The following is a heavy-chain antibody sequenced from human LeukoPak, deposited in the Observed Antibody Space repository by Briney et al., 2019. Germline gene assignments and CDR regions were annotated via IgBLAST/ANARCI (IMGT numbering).Heavy chain of an antibody. CDR2: IIPSGHTT. CDR3: AKDDRWLQFCC. V-gene: IGHV3-23*01. J-gene: IGHJ4*02. D-gene: IGHD5-24*01. CDR1: GFTFSSHG. Sequence: GGSLRLTCVASGFTFSSHGMNWVRQAPGKWLEWVSGIIPSGHTTYYADSVRGRFTISRDNSRNTVYLQMNSLRAEDTAVYYCAKDDRWLQFCCWGQGTLVTVSA.